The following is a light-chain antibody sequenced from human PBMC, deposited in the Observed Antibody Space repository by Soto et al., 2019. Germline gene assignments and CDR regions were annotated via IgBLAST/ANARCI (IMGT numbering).Light chain of an antibody. V-gene: IGLV2-8*01. Sequence: QSALTQPPSASGSPGQSVTISCTGTSSDVGGYDFVSWYQQHPGKAPKLVIYEVYKRPSGVPARFSGSKSGTSATLDITGLQTGDEADYYCAAWDSSLTDLLFGGGTKLTVL. J-gene: IGLJ2*01. CDR3: AAWDSSLTDLL. CDR2: EVY. CDR1: SSDVGGYDF.